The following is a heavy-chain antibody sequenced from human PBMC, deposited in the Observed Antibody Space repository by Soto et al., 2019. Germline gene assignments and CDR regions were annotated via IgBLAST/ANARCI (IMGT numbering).Heavy chain of an antibody. CDR2: ISGSGGST. V-gene: IGHV3-23*01. CDR3: AKDEVGAVYYYYYGMDV. D-gene: IGHD1-26*01. Sequence: EVQLLESGGGLVQPGGSLILSCAASGFTFSSYAMSWVRQAPGKGLEWVSAISGSGGSTYYADSVKGRFTISRDNSKNTLYLQMNSLRAEDTAVYYCAKDEVGAVYYYYYGMDVWGQGTTVTVSS. J-gene: IGHJ6*02. CDR1: GFTFSSYA.